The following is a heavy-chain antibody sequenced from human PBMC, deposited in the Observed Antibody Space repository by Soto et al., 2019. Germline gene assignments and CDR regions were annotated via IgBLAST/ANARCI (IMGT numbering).Heavy chain of an antibody. CDR3: ARATDCSSTSCYYGWFDP. V-gene: IGHV1-69*01. D-gene: IGHD2-2*01. J-gene: IGHJ5*02. Sequence: QVQLVQSGAEVKKPGSSVKVSCKASGGTFSSYAISWVRQAPGQGLEWMGGIIPIFGTANYAQKFQARVTITADESTSTAYMELSSLRSEDTAVYYCARATDCSSTSCYYGWFDPWGQGTLVTVSS. CDR1: GGTFSSYA. CDR2: IIPIFGTA.